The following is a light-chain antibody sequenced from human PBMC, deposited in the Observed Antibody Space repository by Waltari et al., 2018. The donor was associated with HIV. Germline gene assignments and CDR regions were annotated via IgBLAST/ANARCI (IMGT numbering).Light chain of an antibody. CDR2: RNN. J-gene: IGLJ2*01. Sequence: QSVLTQPPAASGTPGQRVTISCSGSRYNIGSNYVYWYQDLPGTAPKLLIYRNNQRPSGVPDRFSGSKSGTSASLAISGLRSEDEAAYYCATWDDSLSGLVLFGGGTKLTVL. CDR3: ATWDDSLSGLVL. V-gene: IGLV1-47*01. CDR1: RYNIGSNY.